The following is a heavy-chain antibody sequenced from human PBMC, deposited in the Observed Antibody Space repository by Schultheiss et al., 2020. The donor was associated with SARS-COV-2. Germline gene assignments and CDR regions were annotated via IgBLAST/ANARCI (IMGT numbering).Heavy chain of an antibody. Sequence: GESLKISCAASGFTFSSYAMSWVRQAPGKGLEWVSAISGSGGSTYYADSVKGRFTISRDNSKNTLYLQMNSLRAEDTAVYYCARITRVATILLSDYWGQGTLVTVSS. J-gene: IGHJ4*02. V-gene: IGHV3-23*01. CDR2: ISGSGGST. CDR3: ARITRVATILLSDY. D-gene: IGHD5-12*01. CDR1: GFTFSSYA.